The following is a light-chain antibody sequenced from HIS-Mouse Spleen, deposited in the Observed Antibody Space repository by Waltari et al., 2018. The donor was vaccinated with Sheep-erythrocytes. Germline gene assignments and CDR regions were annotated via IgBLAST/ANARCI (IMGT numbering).Light chain of an antibody. CDR1: SSDVGGYNY. Sequence: QSALTQPASVSGSPGQSITISCTGTSSDVGGYNYVSWYQQHPGQAPKLMIYAVSNRPSVVSNRFSGSKSGNTASLTISGLQAEDEADYYCSSYTSSSTSWVFGGGTKLTVL. CDR2: AVS. J-gene: IGLJ3*02. V-gene: IGLV2-14*03. CDR3: SSYTSSSTSWV.